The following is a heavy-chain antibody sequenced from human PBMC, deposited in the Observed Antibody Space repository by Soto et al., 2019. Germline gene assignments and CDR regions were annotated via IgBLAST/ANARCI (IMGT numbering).Heavy chain of an antibody. CDR3: ARGDATTIVVTTYYGMDV. V-gene: IGHV1-69*12. Sequence: QVQLVQSGAEVKKPGSSVKVSCKASGGSLSNYGISWVRQAPGQRLEWMGAIIPVFGTPNYAQKFQDRVTITADESTTTVYMEVRSLTSEDTAVYYCARGDATTIVVTTYYGMDVWGQATTVTVSS. J-gene: IGHJ6*02. CDR1: GGSLSNYG. CDR2: IIPVFGTP. D-gene: IGHD3-22*01.